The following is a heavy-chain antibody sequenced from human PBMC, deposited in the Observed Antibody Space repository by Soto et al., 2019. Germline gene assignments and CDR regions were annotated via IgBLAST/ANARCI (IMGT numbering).Heavy chain of an antibody. J-gene: IGHJ4*02. CDR2: IYYSGST. CDR3: ARDARRDGYNPTFYFDY. V-gene: IGHV4-30-4*01. Sequence: QVQLQESGPGLVKPSQTLSLTCTVSGGSISSGDYYWSWIRQPPGKGLEWIGYIYYSGSTYYNPSLKSRVTISVDTSKNQFPLKLSSVTAADTAVYYCARDARRDGYNPTFYFDYWGQGTLVTVSS. CDR1: GGSISSGDYY. D-gene: IGHD5-12*01.